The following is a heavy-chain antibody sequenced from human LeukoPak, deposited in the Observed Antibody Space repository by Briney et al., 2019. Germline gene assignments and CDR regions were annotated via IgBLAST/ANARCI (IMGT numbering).Heavy chain of an antibody. Sequence: PGGSLRLSCTASGFTFSSLAMHWVRQAPGKGLEWVSLISGDGGSTYYADSVKGRFTISRDNSKNSLYLQMNSLRTEDTALYYCAKDLLPIVVGGGEDYWGQGTLVTVSS. CDR1: GFTFSSLA. J-gene: IGHJ4*02. CDR2: ISGDGGST. D-gene: IGHD2-21*01. V-gene: IGHV3-43*02. CDR3: AKDLLPIVVGGGEDY.